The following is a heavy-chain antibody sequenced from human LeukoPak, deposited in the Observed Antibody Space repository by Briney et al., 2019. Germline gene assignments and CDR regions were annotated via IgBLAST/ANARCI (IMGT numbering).Heavy chain of an antibody. Sequence: GGSLRLSCAASGFTFNSYAMIWVRQAPGKGLESISSISTTGDRTYYADSVKGRFAISRDNSKNTLYLQMNSLRAEDTAVYYCAKGKYSSGGVPDYWGQGTLVTVSS. D-gene: IGHD6-19*01. CDR3: AKGKYSSGGVPDY. V-gene: IGHV3-23*01. CDR2: ISTTGDRT. CDR1: GFTFNSYA. J-gene: IGHJ4*02.